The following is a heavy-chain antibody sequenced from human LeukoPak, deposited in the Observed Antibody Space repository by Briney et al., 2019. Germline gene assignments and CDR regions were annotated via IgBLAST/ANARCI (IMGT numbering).Heavy chain of an antibody. CDR1: GYTFTSYD. CDR2: MNPNSGNT. J-gene: IGHJ5*02. D-gene: IGHD2-2*01. CDR3: ARGVVPAAMGGYNWFDP. Sequence: ASVKVSCKASGYTFTSYDINWVRQATGQGLEWMGWMNPNSGNTGYAQKFQGRVTMTRNTSTSTAYMELSSLRSEDTAVYYCARGVVPAAMGGYNWFDPWGQGTLVTVSS. V-gene: IGHV1-8*01.